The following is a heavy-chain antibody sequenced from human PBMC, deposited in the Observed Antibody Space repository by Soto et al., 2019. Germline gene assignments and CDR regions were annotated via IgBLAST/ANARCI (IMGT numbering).Heavy chain of an antibody. J-gene: IGHJ4*02. Sequence: SETLSLTCTVSGGSITTGGSYWSWIRQHPGKGLEWIGNIYHSGNTYYNPSLKSRLTISVDTSKNHFSLMVDSVTAADTAVYYCARARFQVLYGKPYFDSWGQGTLVTVS. V-gene: IGHV4-31*03. D-gene: IGHD2-2*02. CDR2: IYHSGNT. CDR1: GGSITTGGSY. CDR3: ARARFQVLYGKPYFDS.